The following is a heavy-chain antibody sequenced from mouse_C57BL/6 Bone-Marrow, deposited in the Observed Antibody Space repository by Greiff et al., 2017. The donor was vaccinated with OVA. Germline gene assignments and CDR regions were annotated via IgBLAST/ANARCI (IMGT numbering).Heavy chain of an antibody. CDR1: GFTFTNYC. CDR3: ARYKGRVAVDYFDY. D-gene: IGHD1-1*01. V-gene: IGHV7-3*01. Sequence: DVMLVESGGGLVQPGDSLSLSCAASGFTFTNYCMSWVRQPPGKALEWLAFIRNKPNGSTTEYSASVKGRFTISRDNSQSILYLQMNALRAEDSATYYCARYKGRVAVDYFDYWGQGTALTVSS. CDR2: IRNKPNGSTT. J-gene: IGHJ2*01.